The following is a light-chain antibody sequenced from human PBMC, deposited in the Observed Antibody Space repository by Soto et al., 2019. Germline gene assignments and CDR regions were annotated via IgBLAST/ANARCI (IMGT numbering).Light chain of an antibody. J-gene: IGKJ5*01. V-gene: IGKV1-12*01. CDR3: QQANRLPIT. CDR1: QGISSW. Sequence: DIQMTQSPSSVSASGGDRVTITGRASQGISSWLAWYQQKPWKAPKLLIYAASSLQSGVPSRFSGSGSGTYFTLTISSLQPADFATYYCQQANRLPITFGQGTRLESK. CDR2: AAS.